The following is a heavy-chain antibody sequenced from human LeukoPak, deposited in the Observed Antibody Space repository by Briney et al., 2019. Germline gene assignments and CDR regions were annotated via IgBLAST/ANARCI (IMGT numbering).Heavy chain of an antibody. CDR3: ARDKYGGNSNAFDI. CDR1: GFTFSSYW. Sequence: GGSLRLSCAASGFTFSSYWMHWVRQAPGKGLVSVSRVNSDGGSTRCADSVKGRFTISRDNARNTLYLQMNSLRAEDTAMYFCARDKYGGNSNAFDIWGQGTMVTVSS. J-gene: IGHJ3*02. D-gene: IGHD4-23*01. CDR2: VNSDGGST. V-gene: IGHV3-74*01.